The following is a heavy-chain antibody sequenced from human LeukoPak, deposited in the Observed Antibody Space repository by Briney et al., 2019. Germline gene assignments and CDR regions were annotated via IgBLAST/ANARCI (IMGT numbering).Heavy chain of an antibody. CDR1: GYTFTSYD. Sequence: ASVKVSCKASGYTFTSYDINWVRQATGQGLEWMGWINPNSGGTNYAQKFQGRVTMTRDTSISTAYMELSRLRSDDTAVYYCARIDSYGFQNDYWGQGTLVTVSS. CDR3: ARIDSYGFQNDY. V-gene: IGHV1-2*02. D-gene: IGHD5-18*01. CDR2: INPNSGGT. J-gene: IGHJ4*02.